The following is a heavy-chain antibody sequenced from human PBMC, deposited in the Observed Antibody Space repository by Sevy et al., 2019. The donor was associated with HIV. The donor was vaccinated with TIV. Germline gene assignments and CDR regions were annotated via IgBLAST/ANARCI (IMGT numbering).Heavy chain of an antibody. Sequence: GGSLRLSCAASGFTFSSSGMHWVRQAPGKGLDWVAVTSYDGSNKYYADSVKGRFTISRDNSKNTVYLQMNSLRVEDTAVYYCAKPRRGGGYWTCDSWGQGTLVTVSS. CDR2: TSYDGSNK. D-gene: IGHD1-26*01. V-gene: IGHV3-30*18. J-gene: IGHJ4*02. CDR1: GFTFSSSG. CDR3: AKPRRGGGYWTCDS.